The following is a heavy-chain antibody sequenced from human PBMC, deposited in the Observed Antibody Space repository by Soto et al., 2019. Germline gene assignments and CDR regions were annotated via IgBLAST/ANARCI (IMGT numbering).Heavy chain of an antibody. D-gene: IGHD2-15*01. CDR2: IKEDGRAR. CDR3: ARDSGYCRNFDFKGDAFDI. V-gene: IGHV3-7*05. Sequence: EGQLVESGGGLVQPGGSLSLSCAASGFTFSGYWMSWVRQLTGKGLEWVANIKEDGRARYYVDCVKGRFTISRDNAKNSLYVQMNTLRAEDTAVYFCARDSGYCRNFDFKGDAFDIWGQATMVTVSS. CDR1: GFTFSGYW. J-gene: IGHJ3*02.